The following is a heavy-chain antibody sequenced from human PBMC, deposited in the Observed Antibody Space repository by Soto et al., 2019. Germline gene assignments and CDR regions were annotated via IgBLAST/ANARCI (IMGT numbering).Heavy chain of an antibody. CDR3: SRDNSWDYGSGLMAWWFDP. CDR2: INPSGTST. CDR1: GYIFSSHY. D-gene: IGHD3-10*01. V-gene: IGHV1-46*04. Sequence: ASVKVSCKASGYIFSSHYMHWVRQAPGQGLEWMGLINPSGTSTIYAQKLQGRITMTRDPSTSTDYMELSSLRSEDTAVFYCSRDNSWDYGSGLMAWWFDPWGQGTLVTVSS. J-gene: IGHJ5*02.